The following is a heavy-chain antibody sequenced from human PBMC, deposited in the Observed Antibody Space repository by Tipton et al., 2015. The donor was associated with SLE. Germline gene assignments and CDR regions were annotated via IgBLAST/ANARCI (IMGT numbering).Heavy chain of an antibody. D-gene: IGHD6-13*01. J-gene: IGHJ5*02. Sequence: TLPLTCAVSGYSITSGDYWGWFRQPPGKGLEWVGSLYHRGSTCYNPSLKSRVTLSTDTSKNEIYLKLTSVTATDTAVYFCARDPYDSTWRNGWFDPWGQGTLVTVSS. CDR1: GYSITSGDY. V-gene: IGHV4-38-2*02. CDR2: LYHRGST. CDR3: ARDPYDSTWRNGWFDP.